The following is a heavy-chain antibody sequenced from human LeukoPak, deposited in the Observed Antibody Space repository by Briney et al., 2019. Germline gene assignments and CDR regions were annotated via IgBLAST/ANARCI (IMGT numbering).Heavy chain of an antibody. J-gene: IGHJ4*02. CDR3: AKPYYGSGSYYGFNYYAFDY. D-gene: IGHD3-10*01. V-gene: IGHV3-23*01. CDR1: GFTFSSYA. Sequence: GGSLRLSCAASGFTFSSYAMSWVRQAPGKGLEWVSIISGSGGSANHADSVKGRFTISRDNSKNTLYLQMNSLRAEDTAVYYYAKPYYGSGSYYGFNYYAFDYWGQGTLVTVSS. CDR2: ISGSGGSA.